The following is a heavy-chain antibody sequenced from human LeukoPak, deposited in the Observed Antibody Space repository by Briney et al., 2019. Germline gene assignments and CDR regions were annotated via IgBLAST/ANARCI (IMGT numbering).Heavy chain of an antibody. D-gene: IGHD3-10*01. Sequence: SVKVSCKASGGTFSSYAISWVRQAPGQGLEWMGGIIPIFGTANYAQKFQGRVTITADESMSTAYMELSSLRSEDTAVYYCTKGPITYYYGSGSYPIDYWGQGTLVTVSS. CDR3: TKGPITYYYGSGSYPIDY. J-gene: IGHJ4*02. V-gene: IGHV1-69*01. CDR1: GGTFSSYA. CDR2: IIPIFGTA.